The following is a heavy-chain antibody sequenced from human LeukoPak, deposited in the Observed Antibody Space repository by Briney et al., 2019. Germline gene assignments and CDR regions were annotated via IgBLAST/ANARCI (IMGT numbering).Heavy chain of an antibody. CDR1: GYTFTSYG. CDR3: ARGPGLITMIGGSWFDP. V-gene: IGHV1-18*01. J-gene: IGHJ5*02. Sequence: ASVKVSCKASGYTFTSYGISWVRQAPGQGLEWMGWISAYNGNTNYAQKLQGRVTMTTDTSTSTAYMELRSLRSDDTAVYYCARGPGLITMIGGSWFDPWGQGTLVTVSS. CDR2: ISAYNGNT. D-gene: IGHD3-22*01.